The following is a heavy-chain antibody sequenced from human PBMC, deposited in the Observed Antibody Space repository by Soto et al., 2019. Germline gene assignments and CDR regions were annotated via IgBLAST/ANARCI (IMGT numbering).Heavy chain of an antibody. Sequence: QITLKESGPTLVKPTQTLTLTCTFSGFSLSTSGVGVGWIRQPPGKALEWLALIYWDDDKRYSPSLKSRLTITQDTSKTQEVLTMPNMDPVDTATYHCAHRRGDYYDNWFDPWGQGTLVTVSS. J-gene: IGHJ5*02. D-gene: IGHD1-26*01. V-gene: IGHV2-5*02. CDR1: GFSLSTSGVG. CDR3: AHRRGDYYDNWFDP. CDR2: IYWDDDK.